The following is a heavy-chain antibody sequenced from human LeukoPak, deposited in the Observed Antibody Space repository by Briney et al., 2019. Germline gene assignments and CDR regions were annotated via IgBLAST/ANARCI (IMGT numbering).Heavy chain of an antibody. CDR2: IFPYNGDT. D-gene: IGHD1-1*01. CDR3: TRDHSWNEYDY. Sequence: WASVKVSCKTSGYIFIDYYLHWVRQAPGQGLEWLGWIFPYNGDTNYAEKFQGRVTMTSDTSSETVYMEMRSLRSDDTAVYYCTRDHSWNEYDYWGLGTLVTVSS. V-gene: IGHV1-2*02. CDR1: GYIFIDYY. J-gene: IGHJ4*02.